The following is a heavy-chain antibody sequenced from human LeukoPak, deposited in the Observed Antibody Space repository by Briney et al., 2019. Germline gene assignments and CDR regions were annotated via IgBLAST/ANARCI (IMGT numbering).Heavy chain of an antibody. J-gene: IGHJ4*02. Sequence: GRSLRLSCAASGFTFSSYGMPWVRQAPGKGLEWVAVIWYDGSNKYYADSVKGRFTISRDNSKNTLYLQMNSLRAEDTAVYYCARDEESHFDYWGQGTLVTVSS. V-gene: IGHV3-33*01. CDR3: ARDEESHFDY. CDR2: IWYDGSNK. CDR1: GFTFSSYG.